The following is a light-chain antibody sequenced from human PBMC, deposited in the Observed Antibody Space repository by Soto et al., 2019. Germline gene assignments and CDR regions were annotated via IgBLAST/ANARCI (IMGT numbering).Light chain of an antibody. CDR2: DAS. J-gene: IGKJ2*01. CDR1: QSVNTY. V-gene: IGKV3-11*01. CDR3: HQSSYVAAAQNT. Sequence: EIVLTQSPATLSASPGERATLSCRASQSVNTYLDWYQQKPGKAPRLLIYDASSGATGIPARFSGSGSGTDFTNSSGTLEPEDFAVYACHQSSYVAAAQNTFGQGTKLEIK.